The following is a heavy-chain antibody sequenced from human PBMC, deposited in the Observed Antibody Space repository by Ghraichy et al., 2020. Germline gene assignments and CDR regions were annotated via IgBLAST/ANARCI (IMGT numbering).Heavy chain of an antibody. CDR2: ISAYNGNT. Sequence: ASVKVSCKTSGYTFTTYTISWVRQAPGQGLEWMGWISAYNGNTNYVQKFQGRVTMTTDTSTSTAYMELRSLRSDDTAIYYCARAHYSDYWGQGTLVTVSS. D-gene: IGHD3-10*01. CDR3: ARAHYSDY. J-gene: IGHJ4*02. CDR1: GYTFTTYT. V-gene: IGHV1-18*01.